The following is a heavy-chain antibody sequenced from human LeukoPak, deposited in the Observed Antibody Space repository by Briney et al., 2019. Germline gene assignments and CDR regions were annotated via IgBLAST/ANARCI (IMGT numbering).Heavy chain of an antibody. CDR2: INPNRGDS. J-gene: IGHJ4*02. V-gene: IGHV1-2*02. Sequence: ASVTVSFTCAGYTFTFYYMHLEREAPGQGQEWMGGINPNRGDSKYAQKFQRRVTMTRHTPISTAYMELSRLRSDDTAVYYCATQRGSYLWGTDFDYWGQGTLVTVSS. CDR3: ATQRGSYLWGTDFDY. CDR1: GYTFTFYY. D-gene: IGHD3-16*01.